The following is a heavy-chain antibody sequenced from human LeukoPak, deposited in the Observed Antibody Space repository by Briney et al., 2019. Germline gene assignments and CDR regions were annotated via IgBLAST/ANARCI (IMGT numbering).Heavy chain of an antibody. Sequence: GGPLRLSCAASGFTFSSYEMNWVRQAPGKGLEWVSYISSSGSTIYYADSVKGRFTISRDNAKNSLYLQTHSLRAEDTAVYYCAELGITMIGGVWGKGTTVTISS. D-gene: IGHD3-10*02. J-gene: IGHJ6*04. CDR2: ISSSGSTI. V-gene: IGHV3-48*03. CDR3: AELGITMIGGV. CDR1: GFTFSSYE.